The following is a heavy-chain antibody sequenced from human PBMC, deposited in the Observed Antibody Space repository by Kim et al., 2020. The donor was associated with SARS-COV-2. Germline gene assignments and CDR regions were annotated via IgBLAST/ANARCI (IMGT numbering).Heavy chain of an antibody. D-gene: IGHD4-17*01. CDR2: ISYSGRT. CDR1: GDSISSSYY. J-gene: IGHJ4*02. CDR3: ARVRTNYGALDY. Sequence: SETLSLTCTVSGDSISSSYYWGWIRQPPGKGLEWIGSISYSGRTYYNPSLKSRVIISVDTSKNQFSLKVNSVSAADTAVYYCARVRTNYGALDYWGQGTPVTVSS. V-gene: IGHV4-39*01.